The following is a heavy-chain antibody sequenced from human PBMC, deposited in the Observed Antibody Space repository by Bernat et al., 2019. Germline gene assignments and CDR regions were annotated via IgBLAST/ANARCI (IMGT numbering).Heavy chain of an antibody. Sequence: VQLVESGGGLVHPGGSLILSCAASGFTFSNYGMHWVRQAPGKGLEWVAFIRYDGSNEYYADSVKGRFTICRDNSKNTLYVQMNSLRDEDTAVYYCAKAPSYDSSGFFDSWGQGTLVTVSS. CDR1: GFTFSNYG. CDR2: IRYDGSNE. CDR3: AKAPSYDSSGFFDS. V-gene: IGHV3-30*02. D-gene: IGHD3-22*01. J-gene: IGHJ4*02.